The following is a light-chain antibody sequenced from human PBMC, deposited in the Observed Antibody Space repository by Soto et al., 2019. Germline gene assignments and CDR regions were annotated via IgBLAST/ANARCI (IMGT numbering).Light chain of an antibody. J-gene: IGKJ2*01. CDR2: GAS. Sequence: EIVLTQSPATLSLSPGERATLSCRASQSVSSYLAWYQPKPGQAPRLLIYGASNRATGIPARFSGSGSGTDFTLTISSLEPEDFAVYYCQHRGKWPRTFGQGTELEIK. CDR1: QSVSSY. CDR3: QHRGKWPRT. V-gene: IGKV3-11*01.